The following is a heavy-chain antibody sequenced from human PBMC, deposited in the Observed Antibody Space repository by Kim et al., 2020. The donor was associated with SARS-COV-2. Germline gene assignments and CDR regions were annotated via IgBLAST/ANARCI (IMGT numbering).Heavy chain of an antibody. V-gene: IGHV3-21*06. CDR2: ISSSSSYI. J-gene: IGHJ4*02. CDR3: ARSFGSDDH. CDR1: GFTFGSYS. D-gene: IGHD3-10*01. Sequence: GGSLRLSCAGAGFTFGSYSMNWVRQAPGKGLEWVSSISSSSSYIYNANSVKGRFTISRDNVKNSLYLQMNSLRAEDTAVYYCARSFGSDDHWGQGTLVTV.